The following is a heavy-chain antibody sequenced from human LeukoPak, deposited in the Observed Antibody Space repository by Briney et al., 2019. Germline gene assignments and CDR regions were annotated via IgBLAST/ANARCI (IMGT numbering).Heavy chain of an antibody. CDR2: TYYRSKYYN. CDR3: ARDEGYYGSGSPGTFDY. J-gene: IGHJ4*02. D-gene: IGHD3-10*01. Sequence: SQTLSLTCAISGDSVSSNSAAWNWIRQSPSRGLEWLGRTYYRSKYYNDYAVSVKSRITINPDSSKNQFSLQLNSVTPEDTAVYYCARDEGYYGSGSPGTFDYWGQGTPVTVSS. CDR1: GDSVSSNSAA. V-gene: IGHV6-1*01.